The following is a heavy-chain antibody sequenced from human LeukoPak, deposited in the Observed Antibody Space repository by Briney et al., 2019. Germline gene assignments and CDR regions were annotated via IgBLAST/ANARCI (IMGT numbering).Heavy chain of an antibody. J-gene: IGHJ3*02. V-gene: IGHV1-69*13. CDR1: GGTFSSYA. D-gene: IGHD2-21*02. Sequence: SVKVSCKASGGTFSSYAISWVRQAPGQGLEWMGGIIPIFGTANYAQKFQGRVTITADESTSTAYMELSSLRSEDTAVYYCARDKIVVVTAHNGAFDIWGQGTMVTVSS. CDR3: ARDKIVVVTAHNGAFDI. CDR2: IIPIFGTA.